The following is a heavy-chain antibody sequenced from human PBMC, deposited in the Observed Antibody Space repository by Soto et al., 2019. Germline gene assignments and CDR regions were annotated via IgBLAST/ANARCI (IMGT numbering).Heavy chain of an antibody. Sequence: SVKVSCKASGFTFTSSAVQWVRQARGQRLEWIGWIVVGSGNTNYAQKFQERVTITRDMSTSTAYMELSSLRSEDTAVYYCAADASGPISDLDNWGQGTLVTVSS. CDR3: AADASGPISDLDN. CDR2: IVVGSGNT. J-gene: IGHJ4*02. CDR1: GFTFTSSA. D-gene: IGHD2-8*02. V-gene: IGHV1-58*01.